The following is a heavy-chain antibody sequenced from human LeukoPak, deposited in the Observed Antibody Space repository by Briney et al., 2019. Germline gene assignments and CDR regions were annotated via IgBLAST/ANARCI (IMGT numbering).Heavy chain of an antibody. V-gene: IGHV3-21*01. CDR3: ARAPETKSGYVFFDD. J-gene: IGHJ4*02. CDR1: GFTFSSYA. D-gene: IGHD5-12*01. CDR2: ITSSSSYI. Sequence: GGSLRLSCAASGFTFSSYAMSWVRQAPGKGLEWVSSITSSSSYIYYADSVKGRFTISRDNAKNSLYLQMNSLRAEDTAVYYCARAPETKSGYVFFDDWGQGTLVTVSS.